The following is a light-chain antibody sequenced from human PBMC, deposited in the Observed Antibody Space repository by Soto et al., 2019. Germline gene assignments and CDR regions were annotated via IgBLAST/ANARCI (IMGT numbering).Light chain of an antibody. Sequence: EIVLTQSSATLSFSPGERSTLSFRASQSVGGNLAWYQQRPGQAPRLLIYGASTGATGVPARFSGSGSGTEFTLTISSLQSEDFAVYYCHQYNNWPRTFGQGTKVDI. CDR1: QSVGGN. CDR3: HQYNNWPRT. V-gene: IGKV3-15*01. CDR2: GAS. J-gene: IGKJ1*01.